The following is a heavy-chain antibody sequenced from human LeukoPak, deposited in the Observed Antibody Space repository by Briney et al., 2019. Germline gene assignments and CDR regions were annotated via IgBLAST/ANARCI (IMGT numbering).Heavy chain of an antibody. CDR1: GASINGYF. CDR3: ARDRRGSFYTFDL. Sequence: PSETLSLTCSVSGASINGYFWNWVRQTPEKRLDWIGYVSHTGATTSNPTLKSRVSITIDTSKSQISLTMTFVTAADSALYYCARDRRGSFYTFDLWGPGTIVSVS. D-gene: IGHD1-26*01. CDR2: VSHTGAT. J-gene: IGHJ3*01. V-gene: IGHV4-59*01.